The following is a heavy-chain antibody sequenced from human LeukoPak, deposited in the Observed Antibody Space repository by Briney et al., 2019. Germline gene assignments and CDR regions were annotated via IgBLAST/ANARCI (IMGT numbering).Heavy chain of an antibody. CDR2: MSPNSGDT. Sequence: ASVKVSCKASGYTFTSYDFNWVRQATGQRPEWMGWMSPNSGDTGYAQKFQDRVTMTRNTSISTAYMELSSLRSDDTAVYYCGGGPPHWGYDYWGPGTLVTVSS. CDR3: GGGPPHWGYDY. V-gene: IGHV1-8*01. CDR1: GYTFTSYD. J-gene: IGHJ4*02. D-gene: IGHD7-27*01.